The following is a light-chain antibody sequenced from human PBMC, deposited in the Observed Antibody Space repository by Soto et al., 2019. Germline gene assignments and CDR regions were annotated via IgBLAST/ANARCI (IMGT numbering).Light chain of an antibody. J-gene: IGLJ2*01. CDR3: SSYGGSNNLV. Sequence: LTQPHSVSESPGKTVTISCTRSSGRIASNYVSWYQQHPGKAPKLMIYEVNKRPSGVPDRFSGSKSGNTASLTVSGLQAEDEADYYCSSYGGSNNLVFGGGTKLTVL. CDR1: SSGRIASNY. CDR2: EVN. V-gene: IGLV2-8*01.